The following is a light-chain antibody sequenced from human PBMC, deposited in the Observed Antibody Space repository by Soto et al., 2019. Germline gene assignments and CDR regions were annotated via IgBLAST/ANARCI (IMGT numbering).Light chain of an antibody. Sequence: QSALTQPASVSGSPGQSITISCTGTSSDVGGYNYVYWYQHHPGKAPKLIISEVSNRPSGVSDRFSGSKSGNTASLTISGLQPEDEADYYCTSFTSSTTYVFGTGTKVTAL. CDR3: TSFTSSTTYV. V-gene: IGLV2-14*01. CDR1: SSDVGGYNY. J-gene: IGLJ1*01. CDR2: EVS.